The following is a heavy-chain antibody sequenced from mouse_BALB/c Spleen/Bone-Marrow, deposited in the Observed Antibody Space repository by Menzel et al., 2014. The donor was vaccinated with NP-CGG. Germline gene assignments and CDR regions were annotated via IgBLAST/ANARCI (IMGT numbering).Heavy chain of an antibody. V-gene: IGHV1-54*01. J-gene: IGHJ2*01. D-gene: IGHD2-10*01. CDR3: ARGAYYGNYFDY. CDR1: GYAFTNYL. CDR2: INPGSGGT. Sequence: VXLQQSGAELVRPGTSVKVSCKASGYAFTNYLIEWVKQRPGQGLEWIGVINPGSGGTNYNEKFKGKATLTADKSSSTAYMQLSSLTSDDSAVYFCARGAYYGNYFDYWGQGTTLTVSS.